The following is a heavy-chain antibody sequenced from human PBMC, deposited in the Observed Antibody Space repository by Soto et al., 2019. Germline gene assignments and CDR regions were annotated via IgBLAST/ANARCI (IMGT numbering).Heavy chain of an antibody. D-gene: IGHD1-26*01. CDR1: GFTFSSYG. Sequence: QVQLVESGGGVVQPGRSLRLSCAASGFTFSSYGMHWVRQAPDKGLEWVAVISYDGSNKYYADSVKGRFTISRDNSKNTLYLQMNSLRAEDTAVYYCAKDFGVGATGDYWGQGTLVTVSS. V-gene: IGHV3-30*18. CDR3: AKDFGVGATGDY. CDR2: ISYDGSNK. J-gene: IGHJ4*02.